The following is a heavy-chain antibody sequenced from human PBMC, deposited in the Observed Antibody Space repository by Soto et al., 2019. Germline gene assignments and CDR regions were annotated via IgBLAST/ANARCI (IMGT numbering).Heavy chain of an antibody. Sequence: EVQLLESGGGLVQPGGSLRLSCAASGFTFSSYAMSWVRQAPGKGLEWVSAISGSGGSTYYADSVKGRFTISRDNSKNTLYLQMNSLRAEDTAVYYCAKDTRRYSGYVDGHVSDYWGQGTLVTVSS. D-gene: IGHD5-12*01. J-gene: IGHJ4*02. CDR2: ISGSGGST. CDR3: AKDTRRYSGYVDGHVSDY. V-gene: IGHV3-23*01. CDR1: GFTFSSYA.